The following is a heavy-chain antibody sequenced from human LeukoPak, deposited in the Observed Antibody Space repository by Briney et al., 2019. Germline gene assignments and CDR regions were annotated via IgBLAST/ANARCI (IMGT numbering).Heavy chain of an antibody. CDR3: ASISGASWGDY. J-gene: IGHJ4*02. V-gene: IGHV3-30-3*01. D-gene: IGHD3-16*01. Sequence: GGSLRLSCAASGFTFSTYALHWVRQAPGRGLEWVAVISYDGNNIYYVDSVKGRFTISRDNSKNTLYLQMNSLRAEDTAVYFCASISGASWGDYWGQGTLVTVSS. CDR1: GFTFSTYA. CDR2: ISYDGNNI.